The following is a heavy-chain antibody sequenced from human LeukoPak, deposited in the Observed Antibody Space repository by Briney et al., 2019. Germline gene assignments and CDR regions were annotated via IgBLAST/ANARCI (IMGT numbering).Heavy chain of an antibody. D-gene: IGHD6-19*01. V-gene: IGHV1-18*01. CDR3: ARDPSLAVAGIRLFDY. Sequence: ASVKVSCKTSGYTFTNYGISWVRQAPGQGLEWMGWISGYNGNPRYAQKVHVRVTMTTDTSTNTAYMEVNSLRSDDTAIYYCARDPSLAVAGIRLFDYWGQGTLVIVSS. CDR1: GYTFTNYG. CDR2: ISGYNGNP. J-gene: IGHJ4*02.